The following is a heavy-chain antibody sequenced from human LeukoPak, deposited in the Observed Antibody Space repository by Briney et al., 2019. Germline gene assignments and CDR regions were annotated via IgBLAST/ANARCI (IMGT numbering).Heavy chain of an antibody. D-gene: IGHD3-10*01. V-gene: IGHV3-53*01. CDR1: GFTVSSNY. Sequence: PGGSLRLSCAASGFTVSSNYMSWVRQAPGRGLEWVSVIYSGGNTYYADSVKGRFTISRDNSKNTLYLQMNSLRAEDTAVYYCAKDPLLWFGELSALVDYWGQGTLVTVSS. CDR2: IYSGGNT. CDR3: AKDPLLWFGELSALVDY. J-gene: IGHJ4*02.